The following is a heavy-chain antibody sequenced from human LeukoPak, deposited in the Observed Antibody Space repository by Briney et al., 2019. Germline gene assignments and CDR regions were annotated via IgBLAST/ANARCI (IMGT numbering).Heavy chain of an antibody. CDR2: ISSSGTTP. CDR3: AREYYFSHIDG. CDR1: GFNLRSYE. D-gene: IGHD3-10*01. Sequence: GGSLRLSCAASGFNLRSYEMNWVRQAPGKGLEWVSFISSSGTTPYYADSVKGRFTISRDNAENSLYLQMNSLRADDTAMYYCAREYYFSHIDGWGKGTTVTVSS. J-gene: IGHJ6*03. V-gene: IGHV3-48*03.